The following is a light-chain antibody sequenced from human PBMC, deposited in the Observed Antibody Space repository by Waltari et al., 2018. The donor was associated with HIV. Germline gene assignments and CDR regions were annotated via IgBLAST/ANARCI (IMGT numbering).Light chain of an antibody. Sequence: QSALTQPRSVSGSPGQSVTISCIGTNSDVGGYNYVSWYRQHPGEAPELIIYDVPKRPSGVPDRFPGAKSVNTASLTVSGLQADDEAEYYCCSYAGSYTWLFGGGTKLTVL. CDR2: DVP. V-gene: IGLV2-11*01. J-gene: IGLJ2*01. CDR1: NSDVGGYNY. CDR3: CSYAGSYTWL.